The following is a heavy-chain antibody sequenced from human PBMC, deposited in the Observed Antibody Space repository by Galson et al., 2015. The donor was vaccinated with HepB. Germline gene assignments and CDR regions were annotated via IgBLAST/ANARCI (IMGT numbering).Heavy chain of an antibody. D-gene: IGHD5-18*01. CDR2: IYYSGST. Sequence: TLSLTCTVSGGSISSGDYYWSWIRQPPGKGLEWIGYIYYSGSTYYNPSLKSRVTISVDTSKNQFSLKLSSVTAADTAVYYCARGSPNTAMVRYYFDYWGQGTLVTVSS. CDR3: ARGSPNTAMVRYYFDY. J-gene: IGHJ4*02. CDR1: GGSISSGDYY. V-gene: IGHV4-30-4*01.